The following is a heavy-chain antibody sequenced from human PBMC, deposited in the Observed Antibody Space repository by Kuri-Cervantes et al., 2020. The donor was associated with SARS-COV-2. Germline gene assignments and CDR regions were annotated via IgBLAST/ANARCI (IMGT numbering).Heavy chain of an antibody. CDR2: ISYDGSTK. CDR1: GFTFSSFA. D-gene: IGHD3-16*01. J-gene: IGHJ4*01. CDR3: ARDLPLKGWGLDY. V-gene: IGHV3-30*04. Sequence: GGSLRLSCAASGFTFSSFALHWVRQAPGKGLEWMALISYDGSTKHYADSAKGRFTISRDNSNDTLYLQMNSLRAEDTAVYYCARDLPLKGWGLDYWGQGNLVPVAS.